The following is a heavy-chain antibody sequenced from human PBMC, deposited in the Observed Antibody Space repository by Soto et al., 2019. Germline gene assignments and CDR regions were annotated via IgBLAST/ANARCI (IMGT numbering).Heavy chain of an antibody. J-gene: IGHJ3*02. CDR2: IKEDGSEK. V-gene: IGHV3-7*01. D-gene: IGHD3-10*01. Sequence: EVQLVESGGGLVQPGGSLRLSRAASGFTFSADWMTWVRQAPGKGLEWVANIKEDGSEKHYVDSVKDRFSISRDNAKDSLYLQMNSLRAEDTAVYYCARDYSPDDSGTYYDAFDIWGRGTMVTVSS. CDR3: ARDYSPDDSGTYYDAFDI. CDR1: GFTFSADW.